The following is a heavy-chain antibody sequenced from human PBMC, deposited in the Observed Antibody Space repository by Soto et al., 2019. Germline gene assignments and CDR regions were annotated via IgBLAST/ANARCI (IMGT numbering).Heavy chain of an antibody. V-gene: IGHV3-48*01. CDR3: AREHNFYYYMDV. Sequence: GSLRLSCAASGFTFSSYSMNWVRQAPGKGLEWVSYISSSSSTIYYADSVKGRFTISRDNAKNSLYLQMNSLRAEDTAVYYCAREHNFYYYMDVWGKGTTVTVSS. J-gene: IGHJ6*03. CDR1: GFTFSSYS. CDR2: ISSSSSTI.